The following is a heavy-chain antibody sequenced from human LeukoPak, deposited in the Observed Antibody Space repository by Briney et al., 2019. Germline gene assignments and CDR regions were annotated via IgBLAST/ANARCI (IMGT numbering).Heavy chain of an antibody. CDR1: RGSITSTDHY. D-gene: IGHD5-24*01. Sequence: SETLSLTCTVSRGSITSTDHYWAWIRQPPGKALEWIGSIYHTGKTFYSPSLKSRLSMSIDTSKSQFSLSLGSVTAADTAVYYCVRDQRDGYNVHAFDIWGQGTMVTVSS. CDR3: VRDQRDGYNVHAFDI. V-gene: IGHV4-39*07. J-gene: IGHJ3*02. CDR2: IYHTGKT.